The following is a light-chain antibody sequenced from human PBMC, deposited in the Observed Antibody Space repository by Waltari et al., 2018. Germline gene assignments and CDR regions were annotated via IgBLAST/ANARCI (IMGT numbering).Light chain of an antibody. Sequence: QSVLTQPPSASGTPGQRVTISCSGSSSNIGSNTVNWFQQPPGTAPKLLIYTNNQRPSGVPDRFSGSKSGTSASLAISGLQSDDEADYYCAAWDDSLNGHVVFGGGTKLTVL. CDR2: TNN. CDR1: SSNIGSNT. J-gene: IGLJ2*01. CDR3: AAWDDSLNGHVV. V-gene: IGLV1-44*01.